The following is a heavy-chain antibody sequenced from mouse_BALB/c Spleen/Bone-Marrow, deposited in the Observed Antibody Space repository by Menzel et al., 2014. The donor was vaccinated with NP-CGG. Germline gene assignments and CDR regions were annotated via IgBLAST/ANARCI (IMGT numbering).Heavy chain of an antibody. CDR2: IWAGGST. CDR3: ARGSYYEGAMDY. CDR1: GFSLTSYG. Sequence: VQLQQSGPGLVAPSQSLSITCTVSGFSLTSYGVHWVRQPPGKVLEWLGVIWAGGSTDYNSALMSRLSISKDNSKSQVFLKMNSLQTDDTAMYYCARGSYYEGAMDYWGQGTSVTVSS. V-gene: IGHV2-9*02. J-gene: IGHJ4*01. D-gene: IGHD1-1*01.